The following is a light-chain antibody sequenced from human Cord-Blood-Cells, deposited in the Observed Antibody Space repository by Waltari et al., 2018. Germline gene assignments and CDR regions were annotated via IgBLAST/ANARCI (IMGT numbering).Light chain of an antibody. J-gene: IGLJ3*02. V-gene: IGLV2-11*01. Sequence: QSALTQPRSVSGSPGQSVTIPCTGTSSDVGGYNYSSWYQQHPGKAPKLMIYDVSKRPSGVPDRFSGSKSGNTASLTISGLQAEDEADYYCCSYAGSYTWVFGGGTKLTVL. CDR1: SSDVGGYNY. CDR3: CSYAGSYTWV. CDR2: DVS.